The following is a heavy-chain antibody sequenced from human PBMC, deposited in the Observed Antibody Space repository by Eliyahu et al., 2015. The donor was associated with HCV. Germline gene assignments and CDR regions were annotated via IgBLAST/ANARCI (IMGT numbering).Heavy chain of an antibody. V-gene: IGHV3-15*01. Sequence: EVQLVESGGGLVKPGGSLRXSCAXSGFIFSDRYMYWVRQAPGXGLEWIGRIKTKSDGGTRDYAAPVRGRFSISRDDSKNTLYLQMNSLKTEDTAVYYCTSAPSTVTDYWGQGTLVTVSS. CDR3: TSAPSTVTDY. J-gene: IGHJ4*02. CDR2: IKTKSDGGTR. CDR1: GFIFSDRY. D-gene: IGHD4-17*01.